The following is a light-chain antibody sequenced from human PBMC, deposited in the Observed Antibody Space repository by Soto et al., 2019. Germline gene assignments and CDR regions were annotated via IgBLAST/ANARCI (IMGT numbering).Light chain of an antibody. CDR2: EVS. Sequence: QSALAQPPSASGSPGQSVTISCTGTSSDVGGYNFVSWYQHHPGKAPKVIIYEVSKRPSGVPNRFSGSKSGNTASLTVSGLQAEAEADYYCSSYAGSNIFVFGTGSKRTVL. CDR1: SSDVGGYNF. CDR3: SSYAGSNIFV. J-gene: IGLJ1*01. V-gene: IGLV2-8*01.